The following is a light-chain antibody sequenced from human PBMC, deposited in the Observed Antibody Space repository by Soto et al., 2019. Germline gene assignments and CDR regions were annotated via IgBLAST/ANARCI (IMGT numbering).Light chain of an antibody. V-gene: IGLV2-8*01. CDR2: EVS. Sequence: QSVLTQPPSAAGSPGQSVTISCTGTSTDVGGYNYVSWYQQYPGKAPKLMIYEVSKRPSGVPDRFSGSKSGNTASLTVSGLQAEYEADYYSSSYGGRYNYVFGTGTKLTVL. J-gene: IGLJ1*01. CDR1: STDVGGYNY. CDR3: SSYGGRYNYV.